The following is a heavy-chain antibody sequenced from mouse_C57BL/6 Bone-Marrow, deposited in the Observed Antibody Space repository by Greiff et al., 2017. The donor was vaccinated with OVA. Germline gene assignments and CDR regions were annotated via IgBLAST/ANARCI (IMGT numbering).Heavy chain of an antibody. Sequence: DVMLVESGEGLVKPGGSLKLSCAASGFTFSSYAMSWVRQTPEKRLEWVAYISSGGDYIYYADTVKGRFTISRDNARNTLYLQMSSLKSEDTAMFYCTRLLDAMDYWGQGTSVTVSS. D-gene: IGHD2-1*01. V-gene: IGHV5-9-1*02. CDR1: GFTFSSYA. J-gene: IGHJ4*01. CDR3: TRLLDAMDY. CDR2: ISSGGDYI.